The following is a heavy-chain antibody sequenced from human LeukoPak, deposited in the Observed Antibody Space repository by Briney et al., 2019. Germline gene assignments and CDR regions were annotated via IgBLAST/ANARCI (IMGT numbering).Heavy chain of an antibody. CDR2: ISNNGNT. Sequence: PSETLSLTCTVSGASTSSYYWSWIRQPPGKGLEWIGYISNNGNTNSNPSLMSRVTISLDTSKNQFSLMLTSVTAADTAVYYCARQKWEQQGRDYYFNGLDVWGPGTTVIVSS. D-gene: IGHD1/OR15-1a*01. J-gene: IGHJ6*02. CDR1: GASTSSYY. CDR3: ARQKWEQQGRDYYFNGLDV. V-gene: IGHV4-59*08.